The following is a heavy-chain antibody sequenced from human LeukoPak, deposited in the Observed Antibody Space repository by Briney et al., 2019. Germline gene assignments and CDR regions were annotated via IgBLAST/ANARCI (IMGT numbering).Heavy chain of an antibody. CDR3: ARLNSPSYFDY. V-gene: IGHV5-51*01. CDR1: GYSFTTYW. J-gene: IGHJ4*02. CDR2: ISPTDSDT. D-gene: IGHD2/OR15-2a*01. Sequence: GESLKISYKGSGYSFTTYWIGWVRQMPGKGLEWMGIISPTDSDTKYNPSFQAQVTMSADKSISTAYLQWTSLKASDTAIYYCARLNSPSYFDYWGQGTLVIVSS.